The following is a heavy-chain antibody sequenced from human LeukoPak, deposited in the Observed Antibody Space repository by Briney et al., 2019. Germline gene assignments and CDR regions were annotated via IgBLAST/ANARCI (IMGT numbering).Heavy chain of an antibody. V-gene: IGHV4-34*01. Sequence: PSETLSLTCAVYGGSFSGYYWSWIRQPPGKGLEWIGEINHSGSTNYNPSLKSRVTISVDTSKNQFSLKLSSMTAADTAVYYCARVRGVDSSNWYPYYFDYWGLGTLITVSS. J-gene: IGHJ4*02. CDR1: GGSFSGYY. CDR2: INHSGST. CDR3: ARVRGVDSSNWYPYYFDY. D-gene: IGHD6-13*01.